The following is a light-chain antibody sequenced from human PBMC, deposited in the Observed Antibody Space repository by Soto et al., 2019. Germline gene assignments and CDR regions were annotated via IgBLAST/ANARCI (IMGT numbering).Light chain of an antibody. CDR1: QSVRSN. Sequence: ETVLTQSPATLSLSPGERATLSCRASQSVRSNLAWYQHKPGQAPRLLIYDASNRATGIPGRFSGSGSGTDFTPTISDLEPEDFAVAYCQQRAHWPWTFGQGAKVESK. V-gene: IGKV3-11*01. CDR3: QQRAHWPWT. J-gene: IGKJ1*01. CDR2: DAS.